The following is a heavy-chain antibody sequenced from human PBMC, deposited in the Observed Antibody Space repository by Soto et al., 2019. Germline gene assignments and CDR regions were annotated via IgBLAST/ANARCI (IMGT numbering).Heavy chain of an antibody. CDR2: ISYDGSNK. CDR1: GFTFSSYG. D-gene: IGHD2-2*01. V-gene: IGHV3-30*18. Sequence: GESLKISCAASGFTFSSYGMHWVRQAPGKGLEWVAVISYDGSNKYYADSVKGRFTISRDNSKNTLYLQMNSLRAEDTAVYYCAKDEGGCSSTSCPSSYYYYGMDVWGQGTTVTVSS. J-gene: IGHJ6*02. CDR3: AKDEGGCSSTSCPSSYYYYGMDV.